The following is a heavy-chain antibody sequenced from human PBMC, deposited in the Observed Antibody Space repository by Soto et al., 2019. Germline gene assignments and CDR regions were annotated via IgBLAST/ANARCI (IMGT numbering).Heavy chain of an antibody. Sequence: QVQLQESGPGLVKPSETLSLTCAVSGGSVSSYYWTWIRKPPGKGLEWIGYIRYTGSPTYNPSLKSRVIISVDTSKNQFSLDLSSVTAADTAVYYCARGDYYFASGTYYGFDYWGQGTLVTVSS. CDR2: IRYTGSP. V-gene: IGHV4-59*02. D-gene: IGHD3-10*01. CDR1: GGSVSSYY. CDR3: ARGDYYFASGTYYGFDY. J-gene: IGHJ4*02.